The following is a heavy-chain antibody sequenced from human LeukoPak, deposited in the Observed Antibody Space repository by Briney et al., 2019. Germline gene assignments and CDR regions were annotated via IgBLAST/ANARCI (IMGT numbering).Heavy chain of an antibody. CDR2: ISAYNGNT. Sequence: ASVKVSCKASGYTFTSYGISWVRQAPGQGLEWMGWISAYNGNTNYAQKLQGRVTMTTDTSTSTAYMELRSLRSDDTAVYYCARSLGAYCGGDCYPLFDYWGQGTLVTVSS. V-gene: IGHV1-18*01. CDR1: GYTFTSYG. J-gene: IGHJ4*02. CDR3: ARSLGAYCGGDCYPLFDY. D-gene: IGHD2-21*02.